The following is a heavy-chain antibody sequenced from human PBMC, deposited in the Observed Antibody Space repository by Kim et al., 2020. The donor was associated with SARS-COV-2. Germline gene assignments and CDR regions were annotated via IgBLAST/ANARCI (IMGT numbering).Heavy chain of an antibody. CDR3: ARDHSGYDVFFDY. CDR1: GGSISGYY. Sequence: SETLSLTCTVSGGSISGYYWTWIRQPAGKGLEWIGRIYTSGSTHYNPSLKSRVTMSVDTSKNQLSLKVNSVTAADTAVYYCARDHSGYDVFFDYWGQGTLVTVSS. CDR2: IYTSGST. V-gene: IGHV4-4*07. D-gene: IGHD5-12*01. J-gene: IGHJ4*02.